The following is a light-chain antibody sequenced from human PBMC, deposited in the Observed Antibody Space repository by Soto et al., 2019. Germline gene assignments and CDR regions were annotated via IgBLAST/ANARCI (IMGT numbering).Light chain of an antibody. J-gene: IGLJ2*01. CDR3: AAWDDSLRGLV. CDR1: SSNIGSNF. CDR2: KNI. V-gene: IGLV1-47*01. Sequence: QLMLTQPPAASGTPGQRVTISCSGGSSNIGSNFVYWYQQFPGTAPRVLIYKNIQRPSGIPVRFSGSKSGTSASLAISGLRSEDDADYYCAAWDDSLRGLVFGGGTKVTVL.